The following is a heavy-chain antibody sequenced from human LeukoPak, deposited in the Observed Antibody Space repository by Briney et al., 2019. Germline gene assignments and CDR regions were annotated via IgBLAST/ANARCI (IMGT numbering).Heavy chain of an antibody. Sequence: GRSLRLSCAASGFPFSSYGMHWVRQAPGKGLEWVAVISYDGSNKYYADSVKGRFTISRDNFKNTLYLQMNSLRAEDTAVYYCAKEMLLWFGELDYYGMDVWGKGTTVTVSS. D-gene: IGHD3-10*01. CDR2: ISYDGSNK. CDR3: AKEMLLWFGELDYYGMDV. J-gene: IGHJ6*04. CDR1: GFPFSSYG. V-gene: IGHV3-30*18.